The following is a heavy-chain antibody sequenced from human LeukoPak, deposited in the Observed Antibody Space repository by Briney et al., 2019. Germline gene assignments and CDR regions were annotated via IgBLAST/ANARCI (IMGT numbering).Heavy chain of an antibody. CDR2: ISAYNGNT. CDR3: ARVHVVLLHYYYYGMDV. CDR1: GYTFTSYG. Sequence: ASVKVSCKASGYTFTSYGISWVRQAPGQGLEWMGWISAYNGNTNYAQKLQGRGTMTTDTSTSTAYMELRSLRSDDTAVYYCARVHVVLLHYYYYGMDVWGQGTTVTVSS. J-gene: IGHJ6*02. D-gene: IGHD2-21*01. V-gene: IGHV1-18*01.